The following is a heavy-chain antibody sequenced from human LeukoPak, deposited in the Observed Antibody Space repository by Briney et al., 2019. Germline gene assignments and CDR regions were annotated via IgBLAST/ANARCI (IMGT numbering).Heavy chain of an antibody. CDR1: GYSISSGYY. CDR3: ARENYDYVWGSYRPDVY. J-gene: IGHJ4*02. D-gene: IGHD3-16*02. CDR2: IYHSGST. Sequence: SETLSLTCTVSGYSISSGYYWGWIRQPPGKGLEWIGSIYHSGSTYYNPSLKSRVTISVDTSKNQFSLKLSSVTAADTAVYYCARENYDYVWGSYRPDVYWGQGTLVTVSS. V-gene: IGHV4-38-2*02.